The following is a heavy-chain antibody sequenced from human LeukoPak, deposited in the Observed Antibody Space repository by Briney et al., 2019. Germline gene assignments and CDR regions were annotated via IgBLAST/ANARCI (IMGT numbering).Heavy chain of an antibody. D-gene: IGHD1-26*01. CDR1: GGSISSGGYS. CDR2: IYHSGST. V-gene: IGHV4-30-2*01. CDR3: ARVGSGGALTFDY. J-gene: IGHJ4*02. Sequence: SETLSLTCAVSGGSISSGGYSWSWIRQPPGKGLEWIGYIYHSGSTYYNPSLKSRVTISVDRSKNQFSLKLSSVTAADTAVYYCARVGSGGALTFDYWGQGTLVTVSS.